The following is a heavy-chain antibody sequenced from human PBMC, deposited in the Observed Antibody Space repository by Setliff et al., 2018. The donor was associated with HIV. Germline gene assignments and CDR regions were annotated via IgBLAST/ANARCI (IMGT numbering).Heavy chain of an antibody. CDR3: ARGGRSLAAQTWFDP. D-gene: IGHD6-6*01. CDR1: GGSFSDYY. V-gene: IGHV4-34*01. J-gene: IGHJ5*02. CDR2: INHSGST. Sequence: SETLSLTCAAYGGSFSDYYWSWIRQPPGKGLEWIGEINHSGSTNYNPSLKSRVTISVDTSKNQFSLKLSSVTAADTAVYYCARGGRSLAAQTWFDPWGQGTLVTVS.